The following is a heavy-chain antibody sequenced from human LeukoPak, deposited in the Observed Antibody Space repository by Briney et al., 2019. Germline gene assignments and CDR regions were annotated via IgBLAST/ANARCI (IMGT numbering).Heavy chain of an antibody. D-gene: IGHD3-22*01. CDR2: INHSGST. Sequence: SETLSITCGVYGGSFGGYYWSWIRQPPGKGLEWIGEINHSGSTNYNPSLKSRVTVSVDTSRNQFSLKLSSVTAADTAVYYCARANYYYDNSDYQYYFDYWGQGIPVTVSS. V-gene: IGHV4-34*01. CDR1: GGSFGGYY. CDR3: ARANYYYDNSDYQYYFDY. J-gene: IGHJ4*02.